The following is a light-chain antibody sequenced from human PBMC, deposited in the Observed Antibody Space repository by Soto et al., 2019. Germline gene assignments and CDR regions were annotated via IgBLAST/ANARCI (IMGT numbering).Light chain of an antibody. J-gene: IGKJ3*01. CDR2: GAY. V-gene: IGKV3-20*01. Sequence: EIVLTQSPGTLSLSPGERATLSCRASQSVSSSYLAWYQQKPGQAPRLLIYGAYSRATGIPDRFSGSGSGADFALTICRLEPEDFAVYYCQQYGSSRFTFGPGTKVDIK. CDR1: QSVSSSY. CDR3: QQYGSSRFT.